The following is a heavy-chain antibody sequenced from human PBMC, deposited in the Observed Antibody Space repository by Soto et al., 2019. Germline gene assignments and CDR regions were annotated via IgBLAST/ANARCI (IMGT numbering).Heavy chain of an antibody. Sequence: GESLKISCKGSGYSFTIYWISWVRQMPGKGLEWMGRIDPSDSYTNYSPSFQGHVTISADKSISTAYLQWSSLKASDTAMYYCAGPYSGSPYYYYGMGVWGQGTTVTVSS. CDR2: IDPSDSYT. CDR1: GYSFTIYW. D-gene: IGHD1-26*01. J-gene: IGHJ6*02. CDR3: AGPYSGSPYYYYGMGV. V-gene: IGHV5-10-1*01.